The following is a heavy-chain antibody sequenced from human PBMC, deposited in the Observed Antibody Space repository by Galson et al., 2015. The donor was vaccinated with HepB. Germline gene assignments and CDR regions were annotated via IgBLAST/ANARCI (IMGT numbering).Heavy chain of an antibody. CDR2: ISTTEGT. D-gene: IGHD5-24*01. CDR1: GGSISNGYFY. CDR3: ARGRWV. V-gene: IGHV4-61*09. Sequence: TLSLTCTVSGGSISNGYFYWSWIRQPAGKGLEWIGQISTTEGTNYNPSLKSRVTISADTSKNQISLKLNSVTAADTAVYYCARGRWVWGQGTTVTVSS. J-gene: IGHJ6*02.